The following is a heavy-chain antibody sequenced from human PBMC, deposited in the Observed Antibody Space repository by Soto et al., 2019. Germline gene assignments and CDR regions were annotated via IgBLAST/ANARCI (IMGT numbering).Heavy chain of an antibody. Sequence: GGSLRLSCAASGFAFNIYGMHWVRQAPDKGLEWVALISYDGSNQYYADSVKGRFTISRDNSKNTLFLHMNSLRADDTAVYCYAKGRASVQGSFDSWGQGTLVTVTS. CDR2: ISYDGSNQ. D-gene: IGHD1-26*01. CDR1: GFAFNIYG. J-gene: IGHJ4*02. V-gene: IGHV3-30*18. CDR3: AKGRASVQGSFDS.